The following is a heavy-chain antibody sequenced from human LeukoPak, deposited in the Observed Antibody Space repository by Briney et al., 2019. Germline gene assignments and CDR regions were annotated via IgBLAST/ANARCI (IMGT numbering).Heavy chain of an antibody. V-gene: IGHV4-4*07. CDR1: GGSISSYY. D-gene: IGHD3-22*01. CDR3: ARRSNYYDSTPYFDY. J-gene: IGHJ4*02. Sequence: PTETLSLTCTVSGGSISSYYWSWIRQPAGKGLEWIGRIYTSGSTNYNPSLKSRVTMSVDTSKNQFSLKLSSVTAADTAVYYCARRSNYYDSTPYFDYWGQGTLVTVSA. CDR2: IYTSGST.